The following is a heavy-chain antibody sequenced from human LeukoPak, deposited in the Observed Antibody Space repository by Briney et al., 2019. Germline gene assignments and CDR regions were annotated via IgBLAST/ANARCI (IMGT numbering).Heavy chain of an antibody. CDR1: GYSFTTYW. D-gene: IGHD1-26*01. CDR2: IYPGDSDT. J-gene: IGHJ4*02. V-gene: IGHV5-51*01. Sequence: GESLQISCKGSGYSFTTYWIAWVRQMPGKGLEWMGIIYPGDSDTRYSPSFQGQVTISADKSISTAYLQWSSLKASDTAMYYCASPDLVGATHGIYWGQGTLVTVSS. CDR3: ASPDLVGATHGIY.